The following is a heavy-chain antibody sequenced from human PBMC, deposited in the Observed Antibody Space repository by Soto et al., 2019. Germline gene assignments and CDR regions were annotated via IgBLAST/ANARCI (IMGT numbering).Heavy chain of an antibody. CDR2: IIPIFGTA. J-gene: IGHJ1*01. D-gene: IGHD3-3*01. Sequence: QVQLVQSGAEVKKPGSSVKVSCKASGGTFSSYAISWVRQAPGQGLEWMGGIIPIFGTANYAQKFQGRVTITADESXXTAYMELSSLRSEDTAVYYCANRPVGAEWVGYFQHWGQGTLVTVSS. CDR1: GGTFSSYA. V-gene: IGHV1-69*12. CDR3: ANRPVGAEWVGYFQH.